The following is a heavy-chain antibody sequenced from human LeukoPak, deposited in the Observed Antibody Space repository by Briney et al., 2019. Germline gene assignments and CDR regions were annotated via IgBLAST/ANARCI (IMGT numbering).Heavy chain of an antibody. J-gene: IGHJ4*02. D-gene: IGHD4-17*01. V-gene: IGHV3-33*01. CDR1: GFTFSSYA. Sequence: GRSLRLSCAASGFTFSSYAMHWVRQAPGRGLEWVSVIWYDGSHLYYADSVMGRFTISRDNSKNTLYQQMNSLRVEDTAVYYCVLGHYGGLFDNWGQGTLVTVSS. CDR3: VLGHYGGLFDN. CDR2: IWYDGSHL.